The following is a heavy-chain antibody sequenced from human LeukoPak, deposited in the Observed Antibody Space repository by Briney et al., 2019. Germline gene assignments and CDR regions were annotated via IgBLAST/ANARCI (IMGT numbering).Heavy chain of an antibody. CDR1: GGSISSGGYY. CDR2: IYHSGST. V-gene: IGHV4-30-2*01. D-gene: IGHD5-18*01. J-gene: IGHJ5*02. CDR3: ARDREGGYSYGPSNWFDP. Sequence: PSETLSLTCTVSGGSISSGGYYWSWIRQPPGKGLEWIGYIYHSGSTYYNPSLKSRVTISVDRSKNQFSLKLSSVTAADTAVYYCARDREGGYSYGPSNWFDPWGQGTLVTVSS.